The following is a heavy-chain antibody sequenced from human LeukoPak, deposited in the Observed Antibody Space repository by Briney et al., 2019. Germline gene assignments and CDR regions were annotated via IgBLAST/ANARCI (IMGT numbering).Heavy chain of an antibody. J-gene: IGHJ3*02. CDR1: GFSFSTYG. CDR2: ISYNGDNK. Sequence: GGSLRLSCVASGFSFSTYGLHWVRQAPGKGLEWVAVISYNGDNKHYAESVKGRFTISRDNSKNTLDLQMNSLSPEDTAMYYCARSLTQGTTTFDIWGQGTMVTVSS. CDR3: ARSLTQGTTTFDI. V-gene: IGHV3-30*03. D-gene: IGHD1-26*01.